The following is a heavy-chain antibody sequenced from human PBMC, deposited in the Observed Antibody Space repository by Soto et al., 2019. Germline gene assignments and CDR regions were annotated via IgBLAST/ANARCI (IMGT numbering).Heavy chain of an antibody. J-gene: IGHJ4*02. CDR2: IDPSDSYT. Sequence: PGESLKISCKGSGYSFTSYWISWVRQMPGKGLEWMGRIDPSDSYTNYSPSFQGHVTISADKSISTAYLQWSSLKASDTAMYYCARLESASIAVAGTGYWGQGTLVTVSS. V-gene: IGHV5-10-1*01. CDR3: ARLESASIAVAGTGY. D-gene: IGHD6-19*01. CDR1: GYSFTSYW.